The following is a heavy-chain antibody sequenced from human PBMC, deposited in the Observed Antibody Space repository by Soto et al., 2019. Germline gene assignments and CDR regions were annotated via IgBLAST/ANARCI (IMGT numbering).Heavy chain of an antibody. Sequence: SETLSLTCTVSGGSISGYYWSWIRQPPGKGLEWIGYMYNTGSTVYNPSFKSRVTISVDTSKNQFSLKLSSVTAADTAVYYCARHFPGPRVEYQLPRPYYYYYGMDVWGQGTTVTVSS. CDR3: ARHFPGPRVEYQLPRPYYYYYGMDV. CDR1: GGSISGYY. V-gene: IGHV4-59*08. D-gene: IGHD2-2*01. CDR2: MYNTGST. J-gene: IGHJ6*02.